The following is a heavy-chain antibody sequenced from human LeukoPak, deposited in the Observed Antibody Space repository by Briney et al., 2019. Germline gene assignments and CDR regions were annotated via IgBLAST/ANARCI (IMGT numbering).Heavy chain of an antibody. D-gene: IGHD3-10*01. CDR3: ARDGVAKGSGQGSLDI. Sequence: RPSETLSLTCTVSGDSISSSNYYWGWIRQPPGKGLEWIGSKSYIGSTYYNPPLRSRVTISVDTSKNQVSLKLRSVTAADTAVYFCARDGVAKGSGQGSLDIWGQGTMVTVSS. V-gene: IGHV4-39*07. CDR2: KSYIGST. J-gene: IGHJ3*02. CDR1: GDSISSSNYY.